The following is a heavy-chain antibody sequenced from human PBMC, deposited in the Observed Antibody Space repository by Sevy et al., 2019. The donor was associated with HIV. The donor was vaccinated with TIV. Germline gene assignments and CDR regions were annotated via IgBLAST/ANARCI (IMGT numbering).Heavy chain of an antibody. J-gene: IGHJ6*02. V-gene: IGHV3-11*01. CDR2: ISGSDSTI. CDR1: GFTFSDYY. D-gene: IGHD4-17*01. CDR3: ARDHVKDGDLGDYYYYAMDV. Sequence: GGSLRLSCAASGFTFSDYYMSWIRQAPGKGLEWLSYISGSDSTIYYADSVKGRFTISRDNSKNSLYLQMNSLRAEDTAVYYCARDHVKDGDLGDYYYYAMDVWGQGTMVTVSS.